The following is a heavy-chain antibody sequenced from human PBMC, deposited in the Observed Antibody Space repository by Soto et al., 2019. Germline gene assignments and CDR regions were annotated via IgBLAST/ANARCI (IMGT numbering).Heavy chain of an antibody. CDR2: VSFDGKVT. J-gene: IGHJ4*02. D-gene: IGHD2-21*02. CDR1: GFTFIGLS. V-gene: IGHV3-30*04. CDR3: AREPYGDSQYFDY. Sequence: QVQLVESGGDMVQAGPSLRLSCTGSGFTFIGLSLPWVRKGPDKGLEWVAVVSFDGKVTYYADSVKGRFTVSRDNSKNTIYLQANSLRAEDTAVYYCAREPYGDSQYFDYWGQGTPVTVSS.